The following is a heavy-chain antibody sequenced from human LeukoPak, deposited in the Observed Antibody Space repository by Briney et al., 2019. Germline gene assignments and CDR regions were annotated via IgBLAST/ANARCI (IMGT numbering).Heavy chain of an antibody. D-gene: IGHD6-19*01. CDR2: ISYDGSNK. Sequence: GRSLRLSCGASGITLRSNAMDGVPQAPGKGLEWVAVISYDGSNKYYADSVKGRFTISRDNSKNTLYLQMSSLKADDTAKYYWARNGVSQCLIPNYYYYWGQGTLVTVSS. CDR1: GITLRSNA. V-gene: IGHV3-30-3*01. CDR3: ARNGVSQCLIPNYYYY. J-gene: IGHJ4*02.